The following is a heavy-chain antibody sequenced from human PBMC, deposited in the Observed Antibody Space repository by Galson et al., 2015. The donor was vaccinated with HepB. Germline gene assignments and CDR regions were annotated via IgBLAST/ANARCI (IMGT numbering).Heavy chain of an antibody. V-gene: IGHV3-64D*09. CDR2: INSGGGST. Sequence: SLRLSCAASGFIFSTYAMHWVRQAPGKGLEYISSINSGGGSTYYSDSVKGRFTISRDNSKNTVYLQMSSLRPGDTAVYYCVKGSRYDFWSDSQYWGHGRMVTVSS. CDR1: GFIFSTYA. D-gene: IGHD3-3*01. CDR3: VKGSRYDFWSDSQY. J-gene: IGHJ4*01.